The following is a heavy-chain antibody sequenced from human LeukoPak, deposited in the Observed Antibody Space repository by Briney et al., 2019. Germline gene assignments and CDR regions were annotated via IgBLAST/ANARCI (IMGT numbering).Heavy chain of an antibody. CDR1: GGSISSSSYY. D-gene: IGHD3-10*01. Sequence: SETLSLTCTVSGGSISSSSYYWGWIRQPPGKGLEWIGSIYYSGSTYYNPSLKSRVTISVDTSKNQFSLKLSSVTAADTAVYYCARVGVGYYYGSGSYTKPDYYYYYMDVWGKGTTVTVSS. CDR2: IYYSGST. J-gene: IGHJ6*03. CDR3: ARVGVGYYYGSGSYTKPDYYYYYMDV. V-gene: IGHV4-39*07.